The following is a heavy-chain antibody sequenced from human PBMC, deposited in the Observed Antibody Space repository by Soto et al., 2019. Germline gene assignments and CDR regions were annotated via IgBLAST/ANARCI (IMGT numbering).Heavy chain of an antibody. CDR1: GVSITNSTW. V-gene: IGHV4-4*02. D-gene: IGHD1-26*01. Sequence: SETLSLTCAVSGVSITNSTWWSWVRQPPGKGLEWIGEIYHSGSTNYNPSLKSRVTISVDKSKSQFSLELSSVTAADTAVYYCARGLISGSHYSGGWYYFDSWGQGTQVTVSS. CDR3: ARGLISGSHYSGGWYYFDS. CDR2: IYHSGST. J-gene: IGHJ4*02.